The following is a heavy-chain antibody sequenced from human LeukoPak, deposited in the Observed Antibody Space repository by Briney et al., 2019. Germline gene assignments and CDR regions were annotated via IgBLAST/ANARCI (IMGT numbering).Heavy chain of an antibody. V-gene: IGHV3-30*02. CDR3: ARDNSIADRGWWFDP. CDR2: IRHDGSNK. J-gene: IGHJ5*02. Sequence: PGGSLRLSCAASGFTFSSYGMHWVRQAPGKGLEWVAFIRHDGSNKYYADSVKGRFTISRDNSKNTLYLQMNSLRAGDTAVYYCARDNSIADRGWWFDPWGQGTLVTVSS. D-gene: IGHD4-23*01. CDR1: GFTFSSYG.